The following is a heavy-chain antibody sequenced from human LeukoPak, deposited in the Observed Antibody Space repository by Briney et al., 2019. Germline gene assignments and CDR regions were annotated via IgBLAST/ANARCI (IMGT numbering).Heavy chain of an antibody. Sequence: ASVKVSCKASGGTFSSYAISWVRQAPGQGLEWMGGIIPIFGTANYAQKFQGRVTITADESTSTAYMELSNLRSEDTAVYYCARDLQNYDILTGYYVGYFDYWGQGTLVTVSS. CDR2: IIPIFGTA. CDR1: GGTFSSYA. D-gene: IGHD3-9*01. J-gene: IGHJ4*02. CDR3: ARDLQNYDILTGYYVGYFDY. V-gene: IGHV1-69*13.